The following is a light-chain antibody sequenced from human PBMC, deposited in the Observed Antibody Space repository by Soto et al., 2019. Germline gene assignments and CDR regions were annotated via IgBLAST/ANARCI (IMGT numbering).Light chain of an antibody. CDR2: GAS. Sequence: EIVMTQSPATLSVSPGERATLSCRASQSVSSNLAWYQQTPGQAPRRLIYGASTRATGSPARFSGSVSGTELPLTISRLQSEDFAGYYCQQYNNWPRTFVQGTKVEIK. J-gene: IGKJ1*01. CDR3: QQYNNWPRT. V-gene: IGKV3-15*01. CDR1: QSVSSN.